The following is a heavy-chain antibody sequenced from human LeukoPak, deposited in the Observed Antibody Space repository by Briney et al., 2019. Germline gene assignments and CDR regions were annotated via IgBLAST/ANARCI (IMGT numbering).Heavy chain of an antibody. CDR1: GGTFSSYA. J-gene: IGHJ4*02. CDR2: IIPIFGIA. CDR3: ASTYYYDSSGYYFGYYFDY. D-gene: IGHD3-22*01. Sequence: SVKVSCKASGGTFSSYAISWVRQAPGQGLEWMGRIIPIFGIADYAQKFQGRVTITADKSTSTAYMELSSLRSEDTAVYYCASTYYYDSSGYYFGYYFDYWGQGTLVTVSS. V-gene: IGHV1-69*04.